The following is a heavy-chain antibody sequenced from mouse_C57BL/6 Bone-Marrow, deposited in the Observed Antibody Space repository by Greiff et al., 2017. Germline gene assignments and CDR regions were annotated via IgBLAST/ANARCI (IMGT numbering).Heavy chain of an antibody. Sequence: EVMLVESGAELVRPGASVKLSCTASGFNIKDDYMHWVKQRPEQGLEWIGWIDPENGDTEYASKFQGKATITADTSSNTAYLQLSSLTSEDTAVYYCTPTGDWFAYWGQGTLVTVSA. CDR1: GFNIKDDY. V-gene: IGHV14-4*01. CDR2: IDPENGDT. CDR3: TPTGDWFAY. J-gene: IGHJ3*01.